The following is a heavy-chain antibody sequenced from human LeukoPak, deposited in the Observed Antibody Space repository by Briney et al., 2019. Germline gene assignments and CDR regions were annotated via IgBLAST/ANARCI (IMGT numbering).Heavy chain of an antibody. Sequence: PGGSLRLSCAASGFTFSNYGMSWVRQAPGKGLEWVSTISGSGGNTYDADSVKGRFTISRDNSKNTLFLQMNRLRPEDAAVYYCAKAPVTTCRGAYCYPFDYWGQGTLVTVSS. D-gene: IGHD2-21*01. CDR2: ISGSGGNT. CDR1: GFTFSNYG. V-gene: IGHV3-23*01. CDR3: AKAPVTTCRGAYCYPFDY. J-gene: IGHJ4*02.